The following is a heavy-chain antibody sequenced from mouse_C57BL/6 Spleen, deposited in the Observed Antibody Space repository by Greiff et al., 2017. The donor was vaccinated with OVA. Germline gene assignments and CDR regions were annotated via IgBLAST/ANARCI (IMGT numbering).Heavy chain of an antibody. Sequence: VQFQQPGAELVRPGSSVKLSCKASGYTFTSYWMHWVKQRPIQGLEWIGNIDPSDSETHYNQKFKDKATLTVDKSSSTAYMQLSSLTSEDSAVYYCARECYGSSPYAMDYWGQGTSVTVSS. J-gene: IGHJ4*01. CDR2: IDPSDSET. D-gene: IGHD1-1*01. V-gene: IGHV1-52*01. CDR3: ARECYGSSPYAMDY. CDR1: GYTFTSYW.